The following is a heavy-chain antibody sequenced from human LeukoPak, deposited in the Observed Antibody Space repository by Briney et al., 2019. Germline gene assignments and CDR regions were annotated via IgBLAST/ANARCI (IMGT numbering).Heavy chain of an antibody. J-gene: IGHJ6*03. V-gene: IGHV1-18*01. Sequence: ASVKVSCKSSGYTFTIYGISWVRQAPGQGREWMGWISAYNGNTNYAQKLQGRVTMTTDTSTSTAYVELRSLRSDDTAVYYCARDLGSSPTKNYYMDVWGKGTTVTVSS. D-gene: IGHD2-2*01. CDR3: ARDLGSSPTKNYYMDV. CDR1: GYTFTIYG. CDR2: ISAYNGNT.